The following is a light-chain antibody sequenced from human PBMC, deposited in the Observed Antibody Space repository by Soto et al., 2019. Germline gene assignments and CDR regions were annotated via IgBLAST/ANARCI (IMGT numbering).Light chain of an antibody. V-gene: IGLV2-14*01. CDR1: SSDVGGYNF. J-gene: IGLJ1*01. CDR3: NSYTTSSTHV. Sequence: QSALTQPASVSGSPGQSITISCTGTSSDVGGYNFVSWYQHHPGKAPKLMIYEVTNRPSRVSNRFSGSKSGNTASLTISGLRAEDEADYFCNSYTTSSTHVFGTGTKLTVL. CDR2: EVT.